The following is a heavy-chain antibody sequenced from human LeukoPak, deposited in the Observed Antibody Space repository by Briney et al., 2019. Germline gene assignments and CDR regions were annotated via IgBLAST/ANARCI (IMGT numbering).Heavy chain of an antibody. CDR1: GYTFTGYY. J-gene: IGHJ4*02. D-gene: IGHD5-24*01. CDR2: MNPNSGGT. Sequence: ASVKVSCKASGYTFTGYYMHWVRHAPGQGLEWMGRMNPNSGGTNYAQKFQGRVTKTRDTSISTAYMELSRLRCDDTAVYHCARGPGRDGYNLAYWGQGTLVTVSS. V-gene: IGHV1-2*06. CDR3: ARGPGRDGYNLAY.